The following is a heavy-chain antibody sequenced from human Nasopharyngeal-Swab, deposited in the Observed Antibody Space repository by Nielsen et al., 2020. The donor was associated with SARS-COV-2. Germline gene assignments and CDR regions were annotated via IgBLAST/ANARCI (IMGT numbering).Heavy chain of an antibody. CDR3: ASEGSGVFGVVIYAFDI. Sequence: ASVKVSCKVSGYTLTVLPIHWVRQAPGKGLEGMGTVFPEDGEPIYAQKFQGRVTMTEDTSTYPAYLELSSLRSEDTAVYYCASEGSGVFGVVIYAFDIWGPGTLVTVSS. CDR1: GYTLTVLP. D-gene: IGHD3-3*01. J-gene: IGHJ3*02. CDR2: VFPEDGEP. V-gene: IGHV1-24*01.